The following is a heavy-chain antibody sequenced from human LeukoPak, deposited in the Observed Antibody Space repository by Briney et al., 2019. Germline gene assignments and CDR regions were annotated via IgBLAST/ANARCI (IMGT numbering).Heavy chain of an antibody. CDR2: ISSNGGST. D-gene: IGHD3-10*01. J-gene: IGHJ5*02. CDR1: GFTFSDYS. CDR3: ARVEGGGWFDP. V-gene: IGHV3-64*01. Sequence: GGSLRLSCAASGFTFSDYSMNWVRQAPGKGLEYVSAISSNGGSTYYANSVKGRFTISRDNSKNTLYLQMGSLRAEDMAVYYCARVEGGGWFDPWGQGTLVTVSS.